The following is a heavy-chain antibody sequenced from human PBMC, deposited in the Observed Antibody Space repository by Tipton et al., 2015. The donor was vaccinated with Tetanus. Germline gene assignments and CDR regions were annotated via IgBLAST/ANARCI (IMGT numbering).Heavy chain of an antibody. J-gene: IGHJ4*02. CDR2: INQDATET. CDR3: TLNTAAGAGDY. Sequence: SLRLSCAASGFTFSSYAMSWVRQAPGKGLEWVANINQDATETYYLDSVKGRFLISRDNAKSSVFLQMSSLRAEDTAVYFCTLNTAAGAGDYWGQGTLVTVSS. V-gene: IGHV3-7*01. D-gene: IGHD6-19*01. CDR1: GFTFSSYA.